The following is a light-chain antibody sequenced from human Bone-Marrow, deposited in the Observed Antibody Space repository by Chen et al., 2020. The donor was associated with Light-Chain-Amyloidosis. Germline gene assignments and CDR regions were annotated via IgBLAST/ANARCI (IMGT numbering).Light chain of an antibody. CDR1: SSNVGSNY. V-gene: IGLV1-51*01. CDR3: GAWDPSLTLYV. CDR2: DND. Sequence: QTVLTQPPSVSVAAGQKVTISCSGSSSNVGSNYVSWYQQFPGTAPKLLIYDNDKRLSGIPDRFSASKSGTSATLGITGLQTGDGADYYCGAWDPSLTLYVFGTGTKVTVL. J-gene: IGLJ1*01.